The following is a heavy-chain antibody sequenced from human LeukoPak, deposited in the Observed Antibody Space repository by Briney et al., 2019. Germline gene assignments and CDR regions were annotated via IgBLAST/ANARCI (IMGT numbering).Heavy chain of an antibody. CDR2: IYSGGNT. Sequence: PGGSLRLSCAASGFTVRSNYMSWVRQAPGKGLEWVSVIYSGGNTYYADSVKGRFTISRDNSKNTLYLQMNSLRAEDTAVYYCARMGYYYGSGSPRWFDPWGQGTLVTVSS. J-gene: IGHJ5*02. CDR1: GFTVRSNY. V-gene: IGHV3-66*01. D-gene: IGHD3-10*01. CDR3: ARMGYYYGSGSPRWFDP.